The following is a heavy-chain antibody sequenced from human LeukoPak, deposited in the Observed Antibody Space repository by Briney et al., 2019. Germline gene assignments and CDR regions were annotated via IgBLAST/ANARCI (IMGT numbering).Heavy chain of an antibody. D-gene: IGHD2-15*01. V-gene: IGHV4-31*03. Sequence: SQTLSLTCTVSGGSISSGANYWSCIRQHPGKGLEYIGYIYHIGSTYYNPSLKSRVTISVDTSKNQFSLKLSSVTAADTAVYYCARGSQSLGYCSGGSCRAKIFDYWGQGTLVTVPS. CDR2: IYHIGST. CDR1: GGSISSGANY. CDR3: ARGSQSLGYCSGGSCRAKIFDY. J-gene: IGHJ4*02.